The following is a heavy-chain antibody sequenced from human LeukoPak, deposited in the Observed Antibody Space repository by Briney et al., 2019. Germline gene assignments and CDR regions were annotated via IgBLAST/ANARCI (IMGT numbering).Heavy chain of an antibody. CDR1: GGSISSSSYY. Sequence: SETLSLTSTVSGGSISSSSYYWGWIRQPPGMGLEWIGTIHYSGSTNYSPSLKSRVTMSVDTSKNQFSLRLSSVTAADTAVYYCAKHESLIAFDIWGQGTMVTVSS. J-gene: IGHJ3*02. CDR3: AKHESLIAFDI. V-gene: IGHV4-39*01. CDR2: IHYSGST.